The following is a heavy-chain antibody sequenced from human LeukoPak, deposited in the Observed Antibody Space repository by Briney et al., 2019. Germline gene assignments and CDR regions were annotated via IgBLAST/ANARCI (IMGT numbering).Heavy chain of an antibody. CDR1: GFTFSSYW. V-gene: IGHV3-7*01. CDR2: IKQDGSEK. Sequence: GGSLRLSCAASGFTFSSYWMSWVRQAPGKGLEWVANIKQDGSEKYYVDSVKGRFTISRDNSKNTLYLQMNSLRAEDTAVYYCARDRGYSYSYDYWGQGTLVTVSS. J-gene: IGHJ4*02. D-gene: IGHD5-18*01. CDR3: ARDRGYSYSYDY.